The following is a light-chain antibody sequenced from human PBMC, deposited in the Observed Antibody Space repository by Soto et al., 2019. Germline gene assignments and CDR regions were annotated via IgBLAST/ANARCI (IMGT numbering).Light chain of an antibody. Sequence: QSALTQPASVSGSPGQSITISCTGTSSDIGSNNYVSWFQQRPGKAPTLIIYEVSNRPSGVSNHFSGSKSGNTASLTISGLLPEDDAEYYCSSYTPTTRLFGGGTKVTVL. V-gene: IGLV2-14*01. J-gene: IGLJ3*02. CDR1: SSDIGSNNY. CDR2: EVS. CDR3: SSYTPTTRL.